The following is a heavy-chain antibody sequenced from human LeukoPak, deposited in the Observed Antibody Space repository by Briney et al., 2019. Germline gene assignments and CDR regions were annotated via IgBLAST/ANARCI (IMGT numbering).Heavy chain of an antibody. CDR3: ARGRGNGVFTF. D-gene: IGHD2-8*01. V-gene: IGHV4-59*01. CDR1: GGSISRYY. CDR2: IYYSGST. J-gene: IGHJ4*02. Sequence: SETLSLTCTVAGGSISRYYWSWIRQPPGKGLEWIGYIYYSGSTNYNPSLKSRVTISVDTSKNQLSLKLSSVTAADTAVYYCARGRGNGVFTFWGQGTLVTVSS.